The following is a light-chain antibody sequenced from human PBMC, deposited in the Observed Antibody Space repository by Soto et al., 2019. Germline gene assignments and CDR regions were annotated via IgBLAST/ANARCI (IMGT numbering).Light chain of an antibody. CDR2: GAS. Sequence: EIVMTQAPATLSVSPGERATLSCRASQSVSSNLAWYQQKPGQAPRLLIYGASTRATGIPAMFSGSGSGTEFTLTISSLQSEAFAVYYCQQYNNWPFPSWTFGQGTKVELK. CDR1: QSVSSN. CDR3: QQYNNWPFPSWT. V-gene: IGKV3-15*01. J-gene: IGKJ1*01.